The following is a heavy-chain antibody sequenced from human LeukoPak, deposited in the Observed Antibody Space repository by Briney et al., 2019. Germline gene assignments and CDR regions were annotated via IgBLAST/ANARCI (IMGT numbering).Heavy chain of an antibody. CDR2: ISGSGGST. CDR3: AKDRLYCSSTSCFRWFDP. CDR1: GFTFSSYA. Sequence: GGSLRLSCAASGFTFSSYAMSWVRQAPGKGLEWVSAISGSGGSTYYADSVKGRFTISRANSKNTLYLQMNSLRAEDTAVYYCAKDRLYCSSTSCFRWFDPWGQGTLVTVSS. V-gene: IGHV3-23*01. J-gene: IGHJ5*02. D-gene: IGHD2-2*01.